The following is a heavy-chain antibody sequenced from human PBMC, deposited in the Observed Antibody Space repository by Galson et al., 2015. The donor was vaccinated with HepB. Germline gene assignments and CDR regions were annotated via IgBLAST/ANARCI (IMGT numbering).Heavy chain of an antibody. J-gene: IGHJ4*02. V-gene: IGHV1-69*04. D-gene: IGHD3-22*01. CDR3: ARDPQHYDSSGVDY. Sequence: SVKVSCKASGGTFSSYAISWVRQAPGQGLEWMGRIIPILGIANYAQKFQGRVTITADKSTSPAYMELSSLRSEDTAVYYCARDPQHYDSSGVDYWGQGTLVTVSS. CDR1: GGTFSSYA. CDR2: IIPILGIA.